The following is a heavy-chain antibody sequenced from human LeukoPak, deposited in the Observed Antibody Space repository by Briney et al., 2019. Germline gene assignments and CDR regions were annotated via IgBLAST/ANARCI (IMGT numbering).Heavy chain of an antibody. V-gene: IGHV3-74*01. J-gene: IGHJ3*02. D-gene: IGHD1-1*01. CDR2: YDSDGSST. CDR1: GFTLTSDK. Sequence: GGSLRLSCAVSGFTLTSDKMHWVRQAPGKGLVWVSRYDSDGSSTTYADSVRGRFTSSRDNAKNTLYLQMNRLRAEDTAVYYCARGSSNWNNAFDIWGQGAMVIVSS. CDR3: ARGSSNWNNAFDI.